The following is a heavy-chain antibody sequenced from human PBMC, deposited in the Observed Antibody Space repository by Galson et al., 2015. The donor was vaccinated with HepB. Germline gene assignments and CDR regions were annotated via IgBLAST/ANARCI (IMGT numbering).Heavy chain of an antibody. CDR3: ARDIYTRGWSSRTS. V-gene: IGHV1-18*04. CDR2: IGAYNGNT. Sequence: SVKVSCKASGYTFTTYGISWGRQAPGQGLEWMGWIGAYNGNTNYAQKLQGRVTMTTDTSTSTAYMELRSLRSDDTAVYYCARDIYTRGWSSRTSWGQGTLVTVSS. D-gene: IGHD6-19*01. J-gene: IGHJ4*02. CDR1: GYTFTTYG.